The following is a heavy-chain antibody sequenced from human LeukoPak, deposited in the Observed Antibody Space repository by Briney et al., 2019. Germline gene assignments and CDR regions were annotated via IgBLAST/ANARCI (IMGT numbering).Heavy chain of an antibody. Sequence: GGSLRLSCTASKFTFSNYGMQWVRQAPGKGLEWVAVISSDGGTKYYADSVKGRFTISRDNSKNTLYLQMNSLRAEDTAVYYCAKARGEQNGGSNYWGQGTQVIVSS. V-gene: IGHV3-30*18. CDR1: KFTFSNYG. D-gene: IGHD2-15*01. J-gene: IGHJ4*02. CDR3: AKARGEQNGGSNY. CDR2: ISSDGGTK.